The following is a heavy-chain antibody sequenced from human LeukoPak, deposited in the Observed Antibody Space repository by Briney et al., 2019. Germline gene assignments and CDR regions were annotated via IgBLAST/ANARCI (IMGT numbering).Heavy chain of an antibody. CDR1: GYTFTSYG. D-gene: IGHD4-17*01. CDR2: ISAYNGNT. J-gene: IGHJ4*02. CDR3: ARADYGDYEYYFDY. Sequence: GASVKVSCKGSGYTFTSYGISWVGQAPGQGREWMGWISAYNGNTNYAQKLQGRVTMTTDTSTSTAYMELRSLRSDDTAVYYCARADYGDYEYYFDYWGQGTLVTVSS. V-gene: IGHV1-18*01.